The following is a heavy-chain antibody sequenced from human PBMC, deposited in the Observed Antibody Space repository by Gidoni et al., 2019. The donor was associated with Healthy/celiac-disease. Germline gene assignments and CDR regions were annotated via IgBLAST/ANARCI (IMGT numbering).Heavy chain of an antibody. CDR3: AKALWFGELLFAFDI. Sequence: EVQLLESGGGLVQPGGSLRLSCAASGLPFSSYAMSWVRQAPGKGLEWVSAISGSGGSTYYADSVKGRFTISRDNSKNTLYLQMNSLRAEDTAVYYCAKALWFGELLFAFDIWGQGTMVTVSS. J-gene: IGHJ3*02. CDR1: GLPFSSYA. D-gene: IGHD3-10*01. V-gene: IGHV3-23*01. CDR2: ISGSGGST.